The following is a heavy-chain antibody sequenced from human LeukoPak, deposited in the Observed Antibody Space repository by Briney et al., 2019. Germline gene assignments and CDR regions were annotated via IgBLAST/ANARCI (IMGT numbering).Heavy chain of an antibody. D-gene: IGHD3-10*01. CDR1: GGSFSGYY. Sequence: SETLSLTCAVYGGSFSGYYWSWIRQPPGKGLEWIGESNHSGSTNYNPSLKSRVTISVDTSKNQFSLKLNSVTAADTAVYYCATGRVYYGSENWGQGTLVTVSS. CDR3: ATGRVYYGSEN. CDR2: SNHSGST. V-gene: IGHV4-34*01. J-gene: IGHJ4*02.